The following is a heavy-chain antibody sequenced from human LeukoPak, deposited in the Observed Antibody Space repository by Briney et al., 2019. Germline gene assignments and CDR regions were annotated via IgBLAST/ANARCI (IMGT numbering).Heavy chain of an antibody. J-gene: IGHJ4*02. D-gene: IGHD5-18*01. V-gene: IGHV3-15*01. Sequence: PGGSLRLSCTASGFSFSNAWLSWVRQAPGQGLEWVGRIKSKSDGGTTDYAAPVQGRFTISRDDSKNTLYLQMNSLKTEDTAVYYCTTGTWIQLWLADYWGQGTLVTVSS. CDR3: TTGTWIQLWLADY. CDR1: GFSFSNAW. CDR2: IKSKSDGGTT.